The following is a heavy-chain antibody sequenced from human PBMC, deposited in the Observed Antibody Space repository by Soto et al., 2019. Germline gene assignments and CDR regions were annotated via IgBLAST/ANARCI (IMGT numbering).Heavy chain of an antibody. CDR1: GYTFTSYG. Sequence: SVKVSCKASGYTFTSYGISWVRQAPGQGLEWKGGIIPISETTNYAQKFQGRVTITADESTSTAYMELSSLRSEDTAVYYCARSQGSSTSLEIYYYYYYGMDVWGQGTTVTVSS. J-gene: IGHJ6*02. CDR2: IIPISETT. CDR3: ARSQGSSTSLEIYYYYYYGMDV. D-gene: IGHD2-2*01. V-gene: IGHV1-69*13.